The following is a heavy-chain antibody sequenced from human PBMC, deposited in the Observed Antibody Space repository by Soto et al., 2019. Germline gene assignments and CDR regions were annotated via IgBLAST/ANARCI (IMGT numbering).Heavy chain of an antibody. Sequence: SETLSLTCTVSGGSMRNYFWTWIRQPPGKGLEWIGYIHYSGTTSFFPSYNPSLRSRVTISEDTSKNQFSLKLLSVTTADTAVYFCAAGEASSRNLAPYYLDFWGQGTLVTVSA. CDR3: AAGEASSRNLAPYYLDF. V-gene: IGHV4-59*01. D-gene: IGHD6-13*01. CDR2: IHYSGTT. CDR1: GGSMRNYF. J-gene: IGHJ4*02.